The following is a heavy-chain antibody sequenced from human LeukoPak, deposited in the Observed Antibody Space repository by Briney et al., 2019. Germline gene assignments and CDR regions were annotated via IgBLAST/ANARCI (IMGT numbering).Heavy chain of an antibody. CDR3: ARYGDYPFNWFDP. D-gene: IGHD4-17*01. J-gene: IGHJ5*02. CDR1: GFTFSSYW. V-gene: IGHV3-7*01. Sequence: PGGSLRLSCAASGFTFSSYWMSWVRQAPGKGLEWVANIKQDGSEKYYVDSVKGRFTISRDNAKNSLYLQMNSLRAEDTAVYYCARYGDYPFNWFDPWGQGTLVTASS. CDR2: IKQDGSEK.